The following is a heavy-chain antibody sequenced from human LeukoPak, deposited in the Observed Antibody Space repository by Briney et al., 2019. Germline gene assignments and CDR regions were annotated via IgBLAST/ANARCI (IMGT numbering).Heavy chain of an antibody. CDR1: GFTFSSYW. CDR3: AREGGVVVPAAHFDY. D-gene: IGHD2-2*01. CDR2: IKQDGSEK. J-gene: IGHJ4*02. Sequence: GGSLRLSCAASGFTFSSYWMSWVRQAPGKGLEWVANIKQDGSEKYYVDSVKGRFTISRDNAKNSLYLQMDSLRAEDTAVFYCAREGGVVVPAAHFDYWGQGTLVTVSS. V-gene: IGHV3-7*01.